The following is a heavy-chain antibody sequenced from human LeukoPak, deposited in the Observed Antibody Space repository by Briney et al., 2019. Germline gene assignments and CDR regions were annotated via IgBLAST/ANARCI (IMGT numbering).Heavy chain of an antibody. J-gene: IGHJ5*02. Sequence: PSETLSLTCSVSGGSISDYYWSWIRQPPGKGLEWIGYIYRGGTINYNPSVKSRVTMSLDTSKNQISLMLNSVTAADTAIYYCARHWLEAAETYSYWFDPWGQGTLVTVSS. CDR3: ARHWLEAAETYSYWFDP. CDR1: GGSISDYY. V-gene: IGHV4-4*09. CDR2: IYRGGTI. D-gene: IGHD6-13*01.